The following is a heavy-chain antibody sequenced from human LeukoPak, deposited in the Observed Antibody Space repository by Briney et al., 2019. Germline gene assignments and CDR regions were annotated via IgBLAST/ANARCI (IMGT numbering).Heavy chain of an antibody. V-gene: IGHV4-34*01. D-gene: IGHD5-24*01. Sequence: PSETLSLTCEVYGVALSDYYWSWIRQSPGKGLEWIGDITHSGSTKYNPSIKSRVAISIDKSKNQFFLRLSPVTVADTAVYYCARERASSNYNNYFDPWGQGTPVIVSS. J-gene: IGHJ5*02. CDR1: GVALSDYY. CDR3: ARERASSNYNNYFDP. CDR2: ITHSGST.